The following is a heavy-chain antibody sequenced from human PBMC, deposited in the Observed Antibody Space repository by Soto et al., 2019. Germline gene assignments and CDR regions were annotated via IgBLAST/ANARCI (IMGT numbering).Heavy chain of an antibody. D-gene: IGHD5-12*01. CDR3: AREGVAPYYYYGMDV. CDR1: GYTFTRSG. CDR2: ISSYNGDT. Sequence: ASVKVSCKASGYTFTRSGISWVRQAPGQGPEWMGRISSYNGDTNYAQTFQGRVTMTTDTSTSTAYMELRSLRSDDTAVYYCAREGVAPYYYYGMDVWGQGTLVTVSS. J-gene: IGHJ6*02. V-gene: IGHV1-18*01.